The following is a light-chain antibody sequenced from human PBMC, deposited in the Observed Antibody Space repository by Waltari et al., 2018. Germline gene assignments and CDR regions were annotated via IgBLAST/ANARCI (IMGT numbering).Light chain of an antibody. CDR2: EVS. CDR1: SDDLGHYNY. V-gene: IGLV2-14*01. Sequence: QSALTQVAAVSGAPGQSITISCTGTSDDLGHYNYVYWFQQNPGKAPKVIIYEVSNRPSRVSERFSGSKSGDTASLTISGLQAEDEAHYYCISYTSANTWVFGGGTKLTVL. CDR3: ISYTSANTWV. J-gene: IGLJ3*02.